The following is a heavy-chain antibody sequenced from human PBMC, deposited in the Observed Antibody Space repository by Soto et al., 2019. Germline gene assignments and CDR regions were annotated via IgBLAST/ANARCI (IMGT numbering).Heavy chain of an antibody. CDR3: ARDSIAAAGPMGDY. CDR1: GFTVSSNY. Sequence: GSLRLSCAASGFTVSSNYMSWVRQAPGKGLEWVSVIYSGGSTYYADSVKGRFTISRDNSKNTLYLQMNSLRAEDTAVYYCARDSIAAAGPMGDYWGQGTLVTVSS. V-gene: IGHV3-53*01. D-gene: IGHD6-13*01. CDR2: IYSGGST. J-gene: IGHJ4*02.